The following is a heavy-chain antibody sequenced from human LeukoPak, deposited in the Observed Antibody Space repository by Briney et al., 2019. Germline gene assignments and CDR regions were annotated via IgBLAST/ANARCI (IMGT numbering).Heavy chain of an antibody. V-gene: IGHV4-39*07. Sequence: SETLSLTCTVSGGSISSSSYYWGWIRQPPGKGLEWIGSIYYSGITYYNPSLKSRVTISVDTSKKQFSLKLSSVTAADTAVYYCARVIGGYNPYFFDHWGQGTLVTVSS. J-gene: IGHJ4*02. CDR3: ARVIGGYNPYFFDH. CDR2: IYYSGIT. D-gene: IGHD5-24*01. CDR1: GGSISSSSYY.